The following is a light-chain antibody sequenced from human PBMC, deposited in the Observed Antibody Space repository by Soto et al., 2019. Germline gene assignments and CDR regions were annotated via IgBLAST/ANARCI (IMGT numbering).Light chain of an antibody. CDR2: DAS. J-gene: IGKJ1*01. Sequence: DIQMTQSPSTLSASVGDRVTITCRASETINSWLAWYQQKPGKAPKVVIYDASNLESGVPSRFSGSGSGTEFTLTISSLQPDDFATYYCQHYNSYSEAFGQGTKVELK. CDR1: ETINSW. CDR3: QHYNSYSEA. V-gene: IGKV1-5*01.